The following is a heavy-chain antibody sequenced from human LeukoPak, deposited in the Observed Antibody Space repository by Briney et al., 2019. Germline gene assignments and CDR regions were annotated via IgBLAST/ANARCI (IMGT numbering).Heavy chain of an antibody. CDR2: IYYSGST. D-gene: IGHD3-10*01. J-gene: IGHJ6*02. CDR1: GGSISSGGYY. CDR3: ARTPGSGRYYSYYYYYGMDV. Sequence: SQTLSLTCTVSGGSISSGGYYWSWIRQPPGKGLEWIGYIYYSGSTYYNPSLKSRVTISVDTSKNQFSLKLSSVTAADTSVYYSARTPGSGRYYSYYYYYGMDVWGQGTTVTVSS. V-gene: IGHV4-30-4*08.